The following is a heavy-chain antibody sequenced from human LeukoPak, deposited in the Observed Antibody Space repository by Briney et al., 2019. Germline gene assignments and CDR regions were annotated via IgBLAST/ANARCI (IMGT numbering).Heavy chain of an antibody. D-gene: IGHD3-3*01. Sequence: ASVKVSCKASGYTFTSYGISWVRQAPGQGLEWMGWISAYNGNTNYAQKFQGRVTMTRDTSTSTVYMELSSLRSEDTAVYYCARVSEVTLPRGSGYPPFNWFDPWGQGTLVTVSS. V-gene: IGHV1-18*01. CDR2: ISAYNGNT. CDR3: ARVSEVTLPRGSGYPPFNWFDP. J-gene: IGHJ5*02. CDR1: GYTFTSYG.